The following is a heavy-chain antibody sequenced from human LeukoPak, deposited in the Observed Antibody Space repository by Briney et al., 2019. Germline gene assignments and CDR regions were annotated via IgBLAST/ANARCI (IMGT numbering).Heavy chain of an antibody. J-gene: IGHJ3*02. D-gene: IGHD3-10*01. CDR3: ARDRGVISAFDI. CDR2: IIPILGIA. CDR1: GYTFTKYY. Sequence: GASVKVSCKASGYTFTKYYIHWVRQAPGQGLEWMGRIIPILGIANYAQKFQGRVTITADKSTSTAYMELSSLRSEDTAVYYCARDRGVISAFDIWGQGTMVTVSS. V-gene: IGHV1-69*04.